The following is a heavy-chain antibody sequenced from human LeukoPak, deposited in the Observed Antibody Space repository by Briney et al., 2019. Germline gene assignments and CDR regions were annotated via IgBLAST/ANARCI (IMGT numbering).Heavy chain of an antibody. CDR3: AKESDAFDI. V-gene: IGHV3-30*04. J-gene: IGHJ3*02. CDR2: ISYDGSNK. CDR1: GFTFSSYA. Sequence: GGSLRLSCAASGFTFSSYAMHWVRQAPGKGLEWVAVISYDGSNKYYADSVKGRFTISRDNSKNTLYLQMNGLRAEDTAVYYCAKESDAFDIWGQGTMVTVSS.